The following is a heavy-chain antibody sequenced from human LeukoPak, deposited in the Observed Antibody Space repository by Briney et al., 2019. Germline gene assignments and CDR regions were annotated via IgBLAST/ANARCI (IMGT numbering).Heavy chain of an antibody. CDR3: NVRWGPNSDY. CDR1: GFSFSSYW. J-gene: IGHJ4*02. D-gene: IGHD7-27*01. CDR2: ISNDGSTT. Sequence: PGGSLRLSCAASGFSFSSYWMSWVRQAPGKGLVWVSRISNDGSTTHYADSVKGRFTISRDNAKNTLFLHMNSLRAEDTAVYYCNVRWGPNSDYWGQGTLVTVSS. V-gene: IGHV3-74*01.